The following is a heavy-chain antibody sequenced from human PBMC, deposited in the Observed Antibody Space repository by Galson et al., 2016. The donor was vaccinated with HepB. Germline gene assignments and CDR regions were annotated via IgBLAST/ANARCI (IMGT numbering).Heavy chain of an antibody. D-gene: IGHD2-15*01. CDR2: IIPIFGAA. CDR1: GGTFSSYA. J-gene: IGHJ4*02. Sequence: SVKVSCKASGGTFSSYAIGWVRQAPGQGLEWMGGIIPIFGAANYAQKFQGRVTITADESTSTAYMELSSLRSEDTAVYYCARDGPDGSGGSCYSDWGQGTLVTVSS. V-gene: IGHV1-69*13. CDR3: ARDGPDGSGGSCYSD.